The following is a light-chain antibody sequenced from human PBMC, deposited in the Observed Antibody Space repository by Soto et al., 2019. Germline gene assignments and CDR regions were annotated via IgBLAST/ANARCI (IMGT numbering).Light chain of an antibody. Sequence: QSVLTQPASVSGSPGQSITISCTGTSSDVGGYNYVSWYQQHPGKAPKLMIYDVGNRPSGVSNRFSGSKSGNTASLTISGLQSEDEADYYCSSYTTSSTYVFGTGTKVTV. J-gene: IGLJ1*01. CDR1: SSDVGGYNY. V-gene: IGLV2-14*01. CDR2: DVG. CDR3: SSYTTSSTYV.